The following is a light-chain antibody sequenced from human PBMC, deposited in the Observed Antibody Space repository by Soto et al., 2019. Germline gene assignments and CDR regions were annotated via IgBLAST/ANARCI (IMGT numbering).Light chain of an antibody. CDR2: AAS. Sequence: DVQMTQRQTSLSASVGDRVTITCRASQSISSYLNWYQQKPGKAPKLLIYAASSLQSGVPSRFSGSGSGTDFTLTISSLQPEDFATYYCPQSYSTPWTSAHGT. J-gene: IGKJ1*01. CDR3: PQSYSTPWT. V-gene: IGKV1-39*01. CDR1: QSISSY.